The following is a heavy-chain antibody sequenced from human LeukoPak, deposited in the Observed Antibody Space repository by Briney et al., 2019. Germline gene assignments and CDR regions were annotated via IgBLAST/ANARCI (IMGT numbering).Heavy chain of an antibody. CDR3: ARGTMVRGNDY. CDR2: IYYSGST. CDR1: GASVSGSAYY. D-gene: IGHD3-10*01. J-gene: IGHJ4*02. V-gene: IGHV4-39*07. Sequence: SETLSLTCTVSGASVSGSAYYWGWIRQPPGKGLEWIGNIYYSGSTYYNESLESRVTISIDTSKNQFSLKLNSVTAADTAVYYCARGTMVRGNDYWGQGTLVTVSS.